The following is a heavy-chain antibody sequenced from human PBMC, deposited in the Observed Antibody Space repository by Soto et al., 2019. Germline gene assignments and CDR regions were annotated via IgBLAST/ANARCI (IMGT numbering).Heavy chain of an antibody. V-gene: IGHV3-7*04. Sequence: GGSLRLACAASGFTFSSYWMSWVRQAPGKGLEWVANIKEDGSEKYYVDSVKGRFTISRDNAKNSLYLQMNSLRVEDTAVYYCARATGADKEDYWGQRTLVTVSS. CDR3: ARATGADKEDY. D-gene: IGHD3-10*01. J-gene: IGHJ4*02. CDR2: IKEDGSEK. CDR1: GFTFSSYW.